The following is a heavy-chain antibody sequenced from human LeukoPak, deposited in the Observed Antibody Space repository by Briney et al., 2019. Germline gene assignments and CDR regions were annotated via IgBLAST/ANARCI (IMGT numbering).Heavy chain of an antibody. V-gene: IGHV3-74*01. CDR3: ARVYSGSEYYFDY. CDR1: GFTFSSYW. J-gene: IGHJ4*02. CDR2: INSDGSST. Sequence: LTGGSLRLSCAAFGFTFSSYWMHWVRQAPGKGLVWVSRINSDGSSTSYADSVKGRFTISRDNAKNTLYLQMNSLRAEDTAVYYCARVYSGSEYYFDYWGQGTLVTVSS. D-gene: IGHD1-26*01.